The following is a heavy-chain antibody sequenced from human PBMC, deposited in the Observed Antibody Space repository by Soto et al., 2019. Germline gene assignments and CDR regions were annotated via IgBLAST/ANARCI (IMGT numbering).Heavy chain of an antibody. D-gene: IGHD3-10*01. J-gene: IGHJ4*02. CDR1: GYTFTDYY. Sequence: ASVKVSCKASGYTFTDYYMHWVRQSPGQGLEWMGWISSYNGVTHYALKFQGRVTMTRDTSINTAFMELSRLRSDDSAMYYCARDRAHDSGSYYPYWGLGTLVTVSS. CDR3: ARDRAHDSGSYYPY. CDR2: ISSYNGVT. V-gene: IGHV1-2*02.